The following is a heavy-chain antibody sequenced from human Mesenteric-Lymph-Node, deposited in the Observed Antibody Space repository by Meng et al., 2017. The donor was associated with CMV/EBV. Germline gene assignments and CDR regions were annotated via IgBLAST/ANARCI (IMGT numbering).Heavy chain of an antibody. CDR3: AKSRSSTPGIVDD. V-gene: IGHV4-61*08. J-gene: IGHJ4*02. CDR2: IYGTGIT. D-gene: IGHD2/OR15-2a*01. Sequence: QLQESGPGLVKPSETLSLTCIVSGFSVTSGAYHWSWIRQSPGKGLEWIGYIYGTGITIYNPSLKSRVTILLETSKNQFSLKLNSVTTADTAVYYCAKSRSSTPGIVDDWGQGTLVTVSS. CDR1: GFSVTSGAYH.